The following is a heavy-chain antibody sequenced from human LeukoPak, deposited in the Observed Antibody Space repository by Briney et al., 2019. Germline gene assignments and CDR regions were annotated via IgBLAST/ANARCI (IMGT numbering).Heavy chain of an antibody. CDR2: ISSSSSYI. CDR3: ARGPGSSGYYYPDY. V-gene: IGHV3-21*01. CDR1: GFTFSSYS. J-gene: IGHJ4*02. D-gene: IGHD3-22*01. Sequence: GGSLRLSCAASGFTFSSYSMTWVRQAPGKGLEWVSSISSSSSYIYYADSVKGRFTISRDNAKNSLYLQMNSLRAEDTAVYYCARGPGSSGYYYPDYWGQGTLVTVSS.